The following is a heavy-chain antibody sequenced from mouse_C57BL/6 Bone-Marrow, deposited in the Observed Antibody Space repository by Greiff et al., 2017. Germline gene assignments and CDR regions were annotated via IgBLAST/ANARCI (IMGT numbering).Heavy chain of an antibody. CDR1: GYCITSGYY. CDR2: ISYDGSN. J-gene: IGHJ1*03. CDR3: ASVDYYGRYWDFDV. Sequence: VQLKQSGPGLVKPSPSLSLTCSVTGYCITSGYYWNWIRRFPGNKLEWMCYISYDGSNNYNPSLKNRISITRDTSKNQFFLKLNSVTTEDTASDFCASVDYYGRYWDFDVWGTGTTVTVSS. V-gene: IGHV3-6*01. D-gene: IGHD1-1*01.